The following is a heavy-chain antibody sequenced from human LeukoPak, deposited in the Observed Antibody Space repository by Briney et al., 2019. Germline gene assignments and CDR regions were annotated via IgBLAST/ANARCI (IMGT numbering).Heavy chain of an antibody. V-gene: IGHV3-74*01. CDR3: ARGGGNDYGDY. CDR1: GFTFSSYW. Sequence: GGSLRLSCAASGFTFSSYWMHWVRQAPGKGLVWVSRINSDGSSTSYADSVKGRFTISRDNAKNTLYLQMSSLRAEDTAVYYCARGGGNDYGDYWGQGTLVTVSS. J-gene: IGHJ4*02. CDR2: INSDGSST.